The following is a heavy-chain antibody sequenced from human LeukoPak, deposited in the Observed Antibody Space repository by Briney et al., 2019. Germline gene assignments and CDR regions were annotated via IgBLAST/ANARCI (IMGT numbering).Heavy chain of an antibody. V-gene: IGHV1-18*01. Sequence: ASVKVSCKASGYTFTSYGISWVRQAPGQGLEWMRWISAYNGNTNYAQKLQGRVTMTTDTSTSTAYMELRSLRSDDTAVYYCARDPARYCSGSSCYRAFDIWGQGTMVTVSS. J-gene: IGHJ3*02. CDR2: ISAYNGNT. CDR1: GYTFTSYG. CDR3: ARDPARYCSGSSCYRAFDI. D-gene: IGHD2-15*01.